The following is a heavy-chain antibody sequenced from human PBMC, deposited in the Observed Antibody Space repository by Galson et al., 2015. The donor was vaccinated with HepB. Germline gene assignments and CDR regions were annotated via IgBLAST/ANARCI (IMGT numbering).Heavy chain of an antibody. J-gene: IGHJ2*01. CDR1: GFTFSSYG. CDR3: AKDLGATNWYFDL. V-gene: IGHV3-30*18. D-gene: IGHD1-26*01. CDR2: ISYDGSNK. Sequence: SLRLSCAASGFTFSSYGMHWVRQAPGKGLEWVAVISYDGSNKYYADSVQGRFTISRDNSKNTLYLQMNSLRAEDTAVYYCAKDLGATNWYFDLWGRGTLVTVSS.